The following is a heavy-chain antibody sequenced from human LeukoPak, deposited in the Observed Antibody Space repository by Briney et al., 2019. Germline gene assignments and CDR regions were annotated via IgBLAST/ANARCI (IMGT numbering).Heavy chain of an antibody. D-gene: IGHD1-7*01. CDR1: GGSISSYY. V-gene: IGHV4-59*08. J-gene: IGHJ5*01. CDR3: ATGNWNYDS. Sequence: SETLSLTCTVSGGSISSYYWSWIRQPPGKGLEWIGYIYYSGSTNYNPSLRSRVTISINTSQTQFSLNLISVTAADTAVYFCATGNWNYDSWGQGTLVTVSS. CDR2: IYYSGST.